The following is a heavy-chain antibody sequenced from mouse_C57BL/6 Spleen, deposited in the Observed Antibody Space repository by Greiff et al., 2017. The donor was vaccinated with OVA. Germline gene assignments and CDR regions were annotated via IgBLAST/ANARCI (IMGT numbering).Heavy chain of an antibody. CDR3: TRGPITTVVANYFDY. Sequence: EVLLVASGEGLVKPGGSLKLSCAASGFTFSSYAMSWVRQTPEKRLEWVAYISSGGDYISYAETVKGRFTISRDNARNPLYLQMSSLKSEDTAIYYCTRGPITTVVANYFDYWGQGTTLTVSS. V-gene: IGHV5S21*01. CDR1: GFTFSSYA. CDR2: ISSGGDYI. D-gene: IGHD1-1*01. J-gene: IGHJ2*01.